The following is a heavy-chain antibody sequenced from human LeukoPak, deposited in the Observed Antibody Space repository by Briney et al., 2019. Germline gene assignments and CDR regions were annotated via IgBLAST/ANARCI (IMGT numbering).Heavy chain of an antibody. D-gene: IGHD3-22*01. J-gene: IGHJ4*02. CDR2: ISAYNGNT. CDR1: GYTFTSYG. CDR3: ARDPGMYDSGGYYSSNYFDY. V-gene: IGHV1-18*01. Sequence: ASVKVSCKASGYTFTSYGISWVRQAPGQGLEWMGWISAYNGNTNYAQKLQGRVTMTRDTSTSTVYMELSSLRSEDTAVYYCARDPGMYDSGGYYSSNYFDYWGQGTLVTVSS.